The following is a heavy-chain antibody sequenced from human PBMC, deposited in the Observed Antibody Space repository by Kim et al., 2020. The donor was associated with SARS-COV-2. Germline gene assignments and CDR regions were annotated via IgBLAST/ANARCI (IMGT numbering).Heavy chain of an antibody. Sequence: NYNPSLKSRVTISVDKSKNQFSLKLSSVTAADTAVYYCARRGMGYDSGGLWGQGTLVTVSS. D-gene: IGHD3-22*01. V-gene: IGHV4-4*02. J-gene: IGHJ4*02. CDR3: ARRGMGYDSGGL.